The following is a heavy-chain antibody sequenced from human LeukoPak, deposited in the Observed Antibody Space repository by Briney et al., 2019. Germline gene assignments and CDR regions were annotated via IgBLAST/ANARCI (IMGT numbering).Heavy chain of an antibody. CDR3: ARHEDDYWAPDY. V-gene: IGHV5-51*01. CDR2: VYPGDSDT. J-gene: IGHJ4*02. D-gene: IGHD4/OR15-4a*01. Sequence: GESLKISCKGSGYSFTSYWIGWVRQMPGKGLEWMGIVYPGDSDTRYSPSFEGRVTISADKSSSTAYLQWSSLKASDTAMYYCARHEDDYWAPDYWGQGTLVAVSS. CDR1: GYSFTSYW.